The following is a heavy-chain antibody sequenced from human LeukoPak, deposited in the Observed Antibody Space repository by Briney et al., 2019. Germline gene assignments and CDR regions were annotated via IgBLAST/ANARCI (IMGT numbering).Heavy chain of an antibody. CDR2: MTSDSRTR. CDR3: AKGGINPEWELHGDYFDY. Sequence: GGSLRLSCAASGFPFSRYSMNWVRQAPGKGLEWVSYMTSDSRTRHYADSVKGRFTISRDNSKNTLYLQMNSLRAEDTAVYYCAKGGINPEWELHGDYFDYWGQGTLVTVSS. D-gene: IGHD1-26*01. CDR1: GFPFSRYS. V-gene: IGHV3-48*01. J-gene: IGHJ4*02.